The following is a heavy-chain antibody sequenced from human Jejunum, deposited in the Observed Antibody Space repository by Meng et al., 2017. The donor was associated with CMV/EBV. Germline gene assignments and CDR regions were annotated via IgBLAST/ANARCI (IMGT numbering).Heavy chain of an antibody. D-gene: IGHD3/OR15-3a*01. V-gene: IGHV3-30*02. CDR1: GFTFSDYG. CDR3: ASRERQGTGLGGMDV. Sequence: GFTFSDYGVPWVRPAPGKGLEWVSFIHWDASHQYYGHSVQGRFTISRDNSKNTLYLQMDSLRAEDTAVYYCASRERQGTGLGGMDVWGHGTTVTVSS. CDR2: IHWDASHQ. J-gene: IGHJ6*02.